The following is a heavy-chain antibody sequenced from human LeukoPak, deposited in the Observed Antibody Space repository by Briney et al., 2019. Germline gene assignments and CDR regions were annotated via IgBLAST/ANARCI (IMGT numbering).Heavy chain of an antibody. CDR1: GFTLSSYS. V-gene: IGHV3-21*01. D-gene: IGHD3-10*01. CDR2: ISRSSAYI. CDR3: ASFPPYMVRTDAFDI. Sequence: GGSLRLSCAASGFTLSSYSMNWVRRAPGKGLEWVSSISRSSAYIYYADSVKGRFTISRDNAKNSLYLQMNSLRAEDTAVYYCASFPPYMVRTDAFDIWGQGTMVTVSS. J-gene: IGHJ3*02.